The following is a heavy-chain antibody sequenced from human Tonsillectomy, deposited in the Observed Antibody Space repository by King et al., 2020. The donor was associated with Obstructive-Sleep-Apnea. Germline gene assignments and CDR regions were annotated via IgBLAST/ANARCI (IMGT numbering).Heavy chain of an antibody. CDR3: ATTADSAPDFDY. Sequence: QVQLVESGAEVKKPGASVKVSCKASGYTFTSYYMHWVRQAPGQGLEWMGVINPIGGSTSYAQKFQGSVTMTRDTSTSTVYMELSSLRSEDTAVYYCATTADSAPDFDYWGQGTLVTVSS. V-gene: IGHV1-46*01. J-gene: IGHJ4*02. D-gene: IGHD1-14*01. CDR1: GYTFTSYY. CDR2: INPIGGST.